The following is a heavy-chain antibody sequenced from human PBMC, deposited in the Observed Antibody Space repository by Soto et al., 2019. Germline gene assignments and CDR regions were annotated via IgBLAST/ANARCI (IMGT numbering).Heavy chain of an antibody. D-gene: IGHD3-3*01. V-gene: IGHV3-64*01. Sequence: GGSLRLSCAASGFTFSSYAMHWVRQAPGKGLEYVSAISSNGGSTYYANSVKGRFTISRDNSKNTLYLQMGSLRAEDMAVYYCARDLGYDFWSGYLDYWGQGTLVTVSS. J-gene: IGHJ4*02. CDR3: ARDLGYDFWSGYLDY. CDR1: GFTFSSYA. CDR2: ISSNGGST.